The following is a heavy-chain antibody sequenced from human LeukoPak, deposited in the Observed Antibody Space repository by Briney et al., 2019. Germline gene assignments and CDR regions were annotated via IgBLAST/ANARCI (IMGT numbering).Heavy chain of an antibody. CDR1: GFTVSSYE. CDR2: ISSSGSTI. CDR3: ARESSGNYYVGFDY. D-gene: IGHD1-26*01. Sequence: GGSLRLSCAASGFTVSSYEMNWVRQAPGKGLEGFSYISSSGSTIYYADSVKGRFTISRDSAKNSLYLQMSSLRAEDTAVYHCARESSGNYYVGFDYWGQGTLVTVSS. J-gene: IGHJ4*02. V-gene: IGHV3-48*03.